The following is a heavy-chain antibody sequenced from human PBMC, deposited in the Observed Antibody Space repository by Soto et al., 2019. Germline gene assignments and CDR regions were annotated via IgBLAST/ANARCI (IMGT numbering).Heavy chain of an antibody. J-gene: IGHJ4*02. CDR1: GFTFSGYA. CDR3: AKNKSSSSSNTPDY. D-gene: IGHD6-6*01. V-gene: IGHV3-23*01. CDR2: ISGSGGST. Sequence: GGSLRLSCAASGFTFSGYAMSWVLQAPGKGLEWVSAISGSGGSTYYADSVKGRFTISRDNSKNTLYLQMNSLRAEDTAVYYCAKNKSSSSSNTPDYWGQGTLVTLPS.